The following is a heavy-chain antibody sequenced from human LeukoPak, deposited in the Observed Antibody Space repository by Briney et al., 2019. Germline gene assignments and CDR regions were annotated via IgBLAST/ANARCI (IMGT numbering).Heavy chain of an antibody. Sequence: GGSLRLSCAASGFTFSTYWMSWVRQAPGKGLEWVGQIKGDGSEKYYADSVKGRFTISRDNARNSVYLQMNSLRAEDTAVYYCARDSPGTTFDHWGQGTLVTVSS. V-gene: IGHV3-7*01. CDR3: ARDSPGTTFDH. CDR1: GFTFSTYW. D-gene: IGHD1-7*01. CDR2: IKGDGSEK. J-gene: IGHJ5*02.